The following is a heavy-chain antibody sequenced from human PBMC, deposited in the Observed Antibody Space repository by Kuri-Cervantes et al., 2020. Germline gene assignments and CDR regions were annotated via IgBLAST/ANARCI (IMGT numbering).Heavy chain of an antibody. J-gene: IGHJ3*02. CDR1: GFTFSSYA. V-gene: IGHV3-23*01. D-gene: IGHD2-15*01. CDR3: ARAELGYCSGGSCYSGAFDI. Sequence: GESLKISCAASGFTFSSYAMSWVRQAPGKGLEWVSAISGSGGSTYYADSVKGRFTISRDNAKNSLYLQMNSLRAEDTAVYYCARAELGYCSGGSCYSGAFDIWGQGTMVTVSS. CDR2: ISGSGGST.